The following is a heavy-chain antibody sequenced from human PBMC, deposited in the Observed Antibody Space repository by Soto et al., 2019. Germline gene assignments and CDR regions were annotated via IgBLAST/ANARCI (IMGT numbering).Heavy chain of an antibody. CDR2: IYYSGST. J-gene: IGHJ3*02. Sequence: QVQLQESGPGLVKPSETLSLTCTVSGGSINSYYYSWFRQPPGKGLDWIGYIYYSGSTNYNPSLRSRVTISVDTSKDQFSLKLSSVTAADTAVYYCARGDLDTDAFDIWGQGTVVTVSS. CDR3: ARGDLDTDAFDI. V-gene: IGHV4-59*01. D-gene: IGHD3-16*01. CDR1: GGSINSYY.